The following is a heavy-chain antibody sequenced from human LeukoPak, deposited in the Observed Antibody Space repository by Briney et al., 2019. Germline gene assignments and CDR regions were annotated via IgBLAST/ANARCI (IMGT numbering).Heavy chain of an antibody. CDR1: GFTFSSYS. Sequence: GGSLRLSCAASGFTFSSYSMNWVRQAPGKGLEWVSSISSSSSYIYYADSVKGRFTISRDNAKNPLYLQMNSLRAEDTAVYYCAMKPEDYDYVWGSKPYYFDYWGQGTLVTVSS. V-gene: IGHV3-21*01. CDR3: AMKPEDYDYVWGSKPYYFDY. D-gene: IGHD3-16*01. CDR2: ISSSSSYI. J-gene: IGHJ4*02.